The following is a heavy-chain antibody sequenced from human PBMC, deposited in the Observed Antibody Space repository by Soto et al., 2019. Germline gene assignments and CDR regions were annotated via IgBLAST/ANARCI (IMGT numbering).Heavy chain of an antibody. CDR2: MNPNRGNT. J-gene: IGHJ6*01. CDR3: ARVDTAMVNYYYDGIAV. Sequence: ESAVKVSCEASGYTFTSYDINWVRQATGQGLEWMGWMNPNRGNTGYAQKLQGRVTMTRNTSISTAYMELSSLRSEDTAVHYCARVDTAMVNYYYDGIAVRGQGTTV. CDR1: GYTFTSYD. D-gene: IGHD5-18*01. V-gene: IGHV1-8*01.